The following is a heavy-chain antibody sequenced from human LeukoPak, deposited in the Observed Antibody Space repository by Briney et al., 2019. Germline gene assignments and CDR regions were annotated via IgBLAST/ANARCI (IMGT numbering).Heavy chain of an antibody. J-gene: IGHJ3*02. CDR3: ANLDSSGYYPPDAFDI. Sequence: GGSLRLSCTASGFTFNSYAMSWVRQAPGKGLEWVAVISYDGSNKYYADSVKGRFTISRDNSKNTLYLQMNSLRAEDTAVYYCANLDSSGYYPPDAFDIWGQGTMVTVSS. CDR2: ISYDGSNK. V-gene: IGHV3-30*18. CDR1: GFTFNSYA. D-gene: IGHD3-22*01.